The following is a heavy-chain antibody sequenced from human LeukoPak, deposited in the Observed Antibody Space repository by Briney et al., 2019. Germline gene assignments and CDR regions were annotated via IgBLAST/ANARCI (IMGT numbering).Heavy chain of an antibody. CDR3: ARDVAVALGWFDP. CDR2: ISAYNGNT. V-gene: IGHV1-18*04. CDR1: GYTFTSYY. Sequence: PLASVKVSCKASGYTFTSYYMHWVRQAPGQGLEWMGWISAYNGNTNYAQKLQGRVTMTTDTSTSTAYMELRSLRSDDTAVYYCARDVAVALGWFDPWGQGTLVTVSS. J-gene: IGHJ5*02. D-gene: IGHD6-19*01.